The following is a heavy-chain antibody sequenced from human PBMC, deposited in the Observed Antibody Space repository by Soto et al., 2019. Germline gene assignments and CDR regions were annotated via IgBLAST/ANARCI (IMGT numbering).Heavy chain of an antibody. D-gene: IGHD4-17*01. V-gene: IGHV4-59*01. J-gene: IGHJ3*02. CDR3: ARLTNGAYGVFDS. Sequence: NPSETLSLACTVSGGSISSYYWSWIRQPPGKGLEWIGYIYYSGSTNYNPSLKSRVTISVDTSKNQFSLKLSSVTAADTAVYYCARLTNGAYGVFDSWGPGIMVTVSS. CDR1: GGSISSYY. CDR2: IYYSGST.